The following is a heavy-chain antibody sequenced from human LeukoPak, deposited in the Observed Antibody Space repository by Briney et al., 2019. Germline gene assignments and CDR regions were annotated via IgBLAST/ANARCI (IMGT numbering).Heavy chain of an antibody. V-gene: IGHV4-59*08. D-gene: IGHD4-17*01. J-gene: IGHJ4*02. CDR3: ASLTTVTQGYFDS. CDR1: GGSITSYY. CDR2: IYYSGRT. Sequence: SETLSLTCTVSGGSITSYYWSWIRQPPGKGLEWIGYIYYSGRTNYNPSPKSRLTISVDASKNQFSLKLSSVTATDTAVYYCASLTTVTQGYFDSWGQGTLVTVSS.